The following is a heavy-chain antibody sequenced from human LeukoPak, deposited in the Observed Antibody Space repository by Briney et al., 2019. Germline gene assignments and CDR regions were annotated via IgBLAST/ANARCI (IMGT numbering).Heavy chain of an antibody. J-gene: IGHJ6*03. D-gene: IGHD6-13*01. Sequence: PGGSLRLSCAASGFTSSSYWMSGVRQAPGRGVEWVANIKQDGSEKYYVDSVKGRFTISRDNAKNSLYLQMNSLRAEDTAVYYCANTGYSSSWYRYYYYMDVWGKGTTVTVSS. V-gene: IGHV3-7*01. CDR1: GFTSSSYW. CDR3: ANTGYSSSWYRYYYYMDV. CDR2: IKQDGSEK.